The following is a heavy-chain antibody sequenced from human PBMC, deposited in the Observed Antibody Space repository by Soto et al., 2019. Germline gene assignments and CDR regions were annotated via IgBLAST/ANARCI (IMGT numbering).Heavy chain of an antibody. V-gene: IGHV1-18*01. CDR2: INAYNGNT. CDR3: ARDSVGGQQLVPWGY. J-gene: IGHJ4*02. D-gene: IGHD6-13*01. CDR1: GYTFTSYG. Sequence: ASVKVSCKASGYTFTSYGISWVRQAPGQGLEWMGWINAYNGNTNYAQKLQGRVTMTTDTSTSTAYMELRSLRSDDTAVYYCARDSVGGQQLVPWGYWGQGTLVTVSS.